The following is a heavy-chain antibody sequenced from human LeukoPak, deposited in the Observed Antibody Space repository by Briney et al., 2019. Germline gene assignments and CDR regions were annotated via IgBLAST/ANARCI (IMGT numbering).Heavy chain of an antibody. Sequence: SSETLSLTCTVSGGSISSYYWSWIRQPPGKGLEWIGYIYYSGSTNYNPSLKSRVTISVDTSKNQFSLKLSSVTAADTAVYYCARASIRGRVGAFDIWGQGTMVTVSS. D-gene: IGHD3-10*01. CDR3: ARASIRGRVGAFDI. CDR2: IYYSGST. V-gene: IGHV4-59*08. J-gene: IGHJ3*02. CDR1: GGSISSYY.